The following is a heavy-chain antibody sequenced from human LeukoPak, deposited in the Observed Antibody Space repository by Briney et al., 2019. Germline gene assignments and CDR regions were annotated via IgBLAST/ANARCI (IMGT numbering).Heavy chain of an antibody. CDR2: IYSGGST. Sequence: GGSLRLSCAASGFTVSSNYMSWVRQAPGKGLEWVSVIYSGGSTYYADSVKGRFTISRDNSKNTLYLQMNSLRAEDTAVYYCARDRARYSGYDATDYWGQGTLVTVSS. D-gene: IGHD5-12*01. V-gene: IGHV3-53*01. CDR1: GFTVSSNY. CDR3: ARDRARYSGYDATDY. J-gene: IGHJ4*02.